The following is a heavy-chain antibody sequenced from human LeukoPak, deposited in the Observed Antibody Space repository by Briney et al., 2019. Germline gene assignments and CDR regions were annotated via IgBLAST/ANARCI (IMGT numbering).Heavy chain of an antibody. Sequence: ASVKVSCKASGYTFTSYDINWVRQATGQGLEGMGWMNPNSGNTGYAQKFQGRVTMTRNTSISTAYMELSSLRSEDTAVYYCARPYYDFWSGTLYYFDYWGQGTLVTVSS. D-gene: IGHD3-3*01. J-gene: IGHJ4*02. CDR3: ARPYYDFWSGTLYYFDY. V-gene: IGHV1-8*01. CDR1: GYTFTSYD. CDR2: MNPNSGNT.